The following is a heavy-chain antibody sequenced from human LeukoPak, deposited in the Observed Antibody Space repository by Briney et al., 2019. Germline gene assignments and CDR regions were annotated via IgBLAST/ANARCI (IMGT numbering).Heavy chain of an antibody. Sequence: ASVKVSCKASGYTFTGYYMHWLRQAPGQGLEWMGWINPNSGGTNYAQKFQGRVTMTRDTSISAAYMELSRLRSDDTAVYYCARTLGYDSSGYYYLDAFDIWGQGTMVTVSS. D-gene: IGHD3-22*01. V-gene: IGHV1-2*02. CDR3: ARTLGYDSSGYYYLDAFDI. CDR1: GYTFTGYY. CDR2: INPNSGGT. J-gene: IGHJ3*02.